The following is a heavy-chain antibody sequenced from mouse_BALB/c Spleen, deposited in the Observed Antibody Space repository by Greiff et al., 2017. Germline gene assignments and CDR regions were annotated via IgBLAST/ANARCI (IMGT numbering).Heavy chain of an antibody. J-gene: IGHJ4*01. CDR3: AREGSTMDY. V-gene: IGHV7-3*02. CDR2: IRNKANGYTT. Sequence: EVQGVESGGGLVQPGGSLRLSCATSGFTFTDYYMSWVRQPPGKALEWLGFIRNKANGYTTEYSASVKGRFTISRDNSQSILYLQMNTLRAEDSATYYCAREGSTMDYWGQGTAETVSS. CDR1: GFTFTDYY.